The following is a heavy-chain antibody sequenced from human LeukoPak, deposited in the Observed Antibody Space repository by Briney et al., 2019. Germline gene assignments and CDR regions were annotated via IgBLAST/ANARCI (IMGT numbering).Heavy chain of an antibody. CDR1: GGSFSGYY. J-gene: IGHJ6*02. V-gene: IGHV4-34*01. Sequence: PSETLSLTCAVYGGSFSGYYWSWIRQPPGKGLEWIGEINHSGSTNYNPSLKSRVTISVDTSKNQFSLKLSSVTAADTAVYYCARAPSATFMATYYYYGMDVWGQGTTVTVSS. D-gene: IGHD2/OR15-2a*01. CDR2: INHSGST. CDR3: ARAPSATFMATYYYYGMDV.